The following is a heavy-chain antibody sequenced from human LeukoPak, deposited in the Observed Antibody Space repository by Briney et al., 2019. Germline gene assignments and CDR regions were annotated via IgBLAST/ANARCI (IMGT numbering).Heavy chain of an antibody. D-gene: IGHD5-12*01. CDR1: GGSIGGRTFY. J-gene: IGHJ5*02. V-gene: IGHV4-39*01. CDR3: ARRTSGGYSGYIDR. Sequence: SETLSLTCNVSGGSIGGRTFYWGWLREPPGQGLEFIESIDQSGNTNYNSSLKSRVTISADTSRNQFSLKLRSVTAADTAVYYCARRTSGGYSGYIDRWGLGTLVTVSS. CDR2: IDQSGNT.